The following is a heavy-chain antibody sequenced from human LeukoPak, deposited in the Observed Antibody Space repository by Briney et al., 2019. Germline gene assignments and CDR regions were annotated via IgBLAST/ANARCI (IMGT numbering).Heavy chain of an antibody. CDR3: ATYSNSDAFDI. CDR2: IYPGDSDP. Sequence: GESLKISCKGSGYSFTSYWIGWVRQMPGKGLEWMGIIYPGDSDPRYSPSLQAQVTISADKSISTAYLQWSSLKASDTAMYYCATYSNSDAFDIWGQGTMVTVSS. D-gene: IGHD4-11*01. V-gene: IGHV5-51*01. J-gene: IGHJ3*02. CDR1: GYSFTSYW.